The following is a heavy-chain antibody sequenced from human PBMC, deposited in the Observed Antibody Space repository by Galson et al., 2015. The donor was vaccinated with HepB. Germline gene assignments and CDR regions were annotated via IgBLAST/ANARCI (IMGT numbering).Heavy chain of an antibody. CDR3: TTMGPPNYYYDSSGYDY. CDR1: EFTFNNVW. J-gene: IGHJ4*02. V-gene: IGHV3-15*01. D-gene: IGHD3-22*01. Sequence: SLRLSCAASEFTFNNVWMSWVRQAPGKGLEWVGRIKSKIDGGTTDYAAPVKGRFTISRDDSKNTLYLQMNSLKTEDTAVYYCTTMGPPNYYYDSSGYDYWGQGTLVTVSS. CDR2: IKSKIDGGTT.